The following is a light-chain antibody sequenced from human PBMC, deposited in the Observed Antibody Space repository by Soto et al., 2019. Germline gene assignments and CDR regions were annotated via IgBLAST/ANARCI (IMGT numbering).Light chain of an antibody. V-gene: IGKV1-5*03. J-gene: IGKJ1*01. Sequence: DIQMTQCPSTLSASVGDRITITWRASQAIDSWLAWYQQRPGKPPNLLIYKASTLASGVPSRFSGSGSGTEFTLTINSLQPDDFATYYCQQYHIYSGTFGQGTKVE. CDR1: QAIDSW. CDR3: QQYHIYSGT. CDR2: KAS.